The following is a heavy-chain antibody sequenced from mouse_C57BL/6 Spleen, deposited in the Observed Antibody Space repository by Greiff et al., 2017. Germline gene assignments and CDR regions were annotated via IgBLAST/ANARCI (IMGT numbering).Heavy chain of an antibody. CDR2: IYPGDGDT. CDR3: ARSGGEGFAY. J-gene: IGHJ3*01. V-gene: IGHV1-82*01. Sequence: VQLQQSGPELVKPGASVKISCKASGYAFSSSWMNWVKQRPGKGLEWIGRIYPGDGDTNYNGKFKGKATLTAAKSSSTAYMQLSSLTSEDSAVYFCARSGGEGFAYWGQGTLVTVSA. CDR1: GYAFSSSW. D-gene: IGHD1-1*02.